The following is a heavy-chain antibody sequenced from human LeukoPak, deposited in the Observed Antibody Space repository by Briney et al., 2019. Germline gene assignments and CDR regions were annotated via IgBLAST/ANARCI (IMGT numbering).Heavy chain of an antibody. J-gene: IGHJ4*02. D-gene: IGHD5-24*01. CDR2: INHSGST. CDR3: ARGRGYNSFDY. CDR1: GGSFSGYY. Sequence: SETLSLTCAVYGGSFSGYYWSWIRQPPGKGLEWTGEINHSGSTNYNPSLKSRVTMSVYMPKNQFSLKLSSVTAADTAVYYCARGRGYNSFDYWGQGTLVTVSS. V-gene: IGHV4-34*01.